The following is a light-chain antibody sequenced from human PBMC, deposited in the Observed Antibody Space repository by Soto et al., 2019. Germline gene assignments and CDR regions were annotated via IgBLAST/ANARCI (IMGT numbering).Light chain of an antibody. V-gene: IGLV2-14*01. J-gene: IGLJ2*01. CDR2: EVT. CDR3: SSYTTRITLI. Sequence: QSALTQPASVSGSPGQSITISCTGTNSDVGHYNYVSWYQQHPGKAPKLLIYEVTNRPSGVSHRFSGSKSGNTASLTISGLQTEDEAVYYCSSYTTRITLIFGGGTKLTVL. CDR1: NSDVGHYNY.